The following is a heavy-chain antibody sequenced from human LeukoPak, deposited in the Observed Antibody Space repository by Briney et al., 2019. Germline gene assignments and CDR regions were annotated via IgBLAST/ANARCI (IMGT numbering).Heavy chain of an antibody. CDR2: IYYSGST. D-gene: IGHD6-13*01. V-gene: IGHV4-59*01. J-gene: IGHJ6*03. CDR3: ARGQYSSSYHYYYMDV. Sequence: SETLSLTCTVSGGSISSFYCSWIRQPPGKGLEWIGYIYYSGSTNYNPSLKSRVTISVDTSKNQFSLKLSSVTAADTAVYYCARGQYSSSYHYYYMDVWGKGTTVTVAS. CDR1: GGSISSFY.